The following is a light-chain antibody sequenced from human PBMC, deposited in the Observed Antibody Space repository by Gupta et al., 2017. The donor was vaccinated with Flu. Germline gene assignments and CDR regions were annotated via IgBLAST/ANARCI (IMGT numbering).Light chain of an antibody. CDR2: DTN. CDR1: TGAVTSGHY. J-gene: IGLJ3*02. CDR3: LLTYGRGRV. Sequence: QAVVTQEPSLTVSPGGTVTLTCASSTGAVTSGHYPYWFQQKPGHAPRTLIYDTNSRQSWTPARFSGSLLGGRAALILSGAQADDEADYYCLLTYGRGRVFGGGTRLTVL. V-gene: IGLV7-46*01.